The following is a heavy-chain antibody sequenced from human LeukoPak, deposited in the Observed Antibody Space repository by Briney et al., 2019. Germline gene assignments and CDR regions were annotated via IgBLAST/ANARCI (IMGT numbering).Heavy chain of an antibody. CDR3: ARVYRSGYSVDY. D-gene: IGHD6-19*01. CDR1: GFTFNSYS. J-gene: IGHJ4*02. Sequence: PGGSLRLSCAVSGFTFNSYSIDWVRQAPGKGLEWVSYISSSSSYIYYADSVKGRFTISRDNDKNSVYLQMNSLRDEDTAVYYCARVYRSGYSVDYWGQGTLVTVSS. V-gene: IGHV3-48*02. CDR2: ISSSSSYI.